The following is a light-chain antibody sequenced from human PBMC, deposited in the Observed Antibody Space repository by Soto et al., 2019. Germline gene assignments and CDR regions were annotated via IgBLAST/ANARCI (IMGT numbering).Light chain of an antibody. Sequence: DIVLTQSPGTLSLSRGERATLSCRASQSVIANYLAWYQQKPGQAPRLLIYRASSRATGIPDRFSGTGSGTDFTLTICRVEPEDFAVYYCQQYGTAPITFGQGTLLEIK. CDR3: QQYGTAPIT. CDR2: RAS. CDR1: QSVIANY. J-gene: IGKJ5*01. V-gene: IGKV3-20*01.